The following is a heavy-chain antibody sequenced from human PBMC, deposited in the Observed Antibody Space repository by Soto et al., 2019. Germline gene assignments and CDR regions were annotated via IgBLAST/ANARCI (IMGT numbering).Heavy chain of an antibody. CDR2: IYYSGST. CDR3: ARDYSSSSNYYYYYGMDV. V-gene: IGHV4-61*01. Sequence: QVQLRESGPGLVKPSETLSLTCTVSGGSVSSGSYFWSWIRQPPGKGLEWIGYIYYSGSTNYNPSLKSRVTISVDTSKNQFSLKLSSVTAADTAVYYCARDYSSSSNYYYYYGMDVWGQGTTVTVSS. CDR1: GGSVSSGSYF. D-gene: IGHD6-6*01. J-gene: IGHJ6*02.